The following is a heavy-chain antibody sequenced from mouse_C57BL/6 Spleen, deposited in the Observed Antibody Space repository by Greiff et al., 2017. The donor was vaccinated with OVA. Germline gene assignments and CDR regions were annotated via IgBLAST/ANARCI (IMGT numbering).Heavy chain of an antibody. CDR3: ARQDGNYEGYFDV. V-gene: IGHV2-6-1*01. CDR1: GFSLTSYG. D-gene: IGHD2-1*01. CDR2: IWSDGST. Sequence: VQLQQSGPGLVAPSQRLSITCTVSGFSLTSYGVHWVRQPPGKGLEWLVVIWSDGSTTYNSALKSRLSISKDNSKSQVFLKMNSLQTDDTAMYYCARQDGNYEGYFDVWGTGTTVTVSS. J-gene: IGHJ1*03.